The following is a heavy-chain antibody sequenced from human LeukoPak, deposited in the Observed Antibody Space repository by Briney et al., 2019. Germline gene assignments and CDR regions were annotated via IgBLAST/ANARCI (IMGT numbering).Heavy chain of an antibody. CDR3: ARAASRIGGRFDP. CDR2: IYNSGST. V-gene: IGHV4-31*03. CDR1: GGSISSGGYY. Sequence: TSQTLSLTCTVSGGSISSGGYYWSWIRQPPGKGLEWIGYIYNSGSTYYNPSLKSRVTISVDTSKNQFSLKLTSVTVADTAVYYCARAASRIGGRFDPWGQGTLVTVSS. D-gene: IGHD2-15*01. J-gene: IGHJ5*02.